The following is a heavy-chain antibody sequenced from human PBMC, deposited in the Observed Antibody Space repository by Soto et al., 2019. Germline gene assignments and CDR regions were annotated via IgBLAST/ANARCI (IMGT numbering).Heavy chain of an antibody. CDR3: ARWSLSDPIKVAGNTYYYYYMDV. D-gene: IGHD6-19*01. CDR2: IYYSGST. CDR1: GGSISSYY. V-gene: IGHV4-59*01. Sequence: NPSETLSLTCTVSGGSISSYYWSWIRQPPGKGLEWIGYIYYSGSTNYNPSLKSRVTISVDTSKNQFSLKLSSVTAADTAVYYCARWSLSDPIKVAGNTYYYYYMDVWGKGTTVTVSS. J-gene: IGHJ6*03.